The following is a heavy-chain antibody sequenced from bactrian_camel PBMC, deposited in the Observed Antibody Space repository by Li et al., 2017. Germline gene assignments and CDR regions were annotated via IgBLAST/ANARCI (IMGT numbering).Heavy chain of an antibody. V-gene: IGHV3S54*01. J-gene: IGHJ4*01. D-gene: IGHD2*01. Sequence: HVQLVESGGGTVQTGGSLRLSCAASGNLYNLNCLGWFRQAPGMEREQVAAFIYTFRRTTRYAESVEGRFTISRDDAKNTMYLQMNNLQPEDTAMYYCAADVGSMSGSCQPNYWGQGTQVTVSS. CDR3: AADVGSMSGSCQPNY. CDR1: GNLYNLNC. CDR2: IYTFRRTT.